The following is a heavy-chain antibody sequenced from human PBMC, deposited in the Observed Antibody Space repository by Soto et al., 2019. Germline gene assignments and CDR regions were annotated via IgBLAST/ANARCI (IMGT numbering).Heavy chain of an antibody. CDR2: IYHSGST. CDR3: ARYGSGSYYPTTFDY. CDR1: GDSISRGGYY. D-gene: IGHD3-10*01. V-gene: IGHV4-31*03. Sequence: PSETLSLTCTVSGDSISRGGYYWNWLRQHPRKGLEWIGYIYHSGSTIYNPSLKSRVTISVDTSENQFSLKLSSVTAADTAVYYCARYGSGSYYPTTFDYWGQGTLVTVSS. J-gene: IGHJ4*02.